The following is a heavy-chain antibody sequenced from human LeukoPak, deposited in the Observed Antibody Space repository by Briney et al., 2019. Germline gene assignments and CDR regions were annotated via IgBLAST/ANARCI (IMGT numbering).Heavy chain of an antibody. CDR1: GFTVSSSY. J-gene: IGHJ6*02. V-gene: IGHV3-53*01. CDR3: ARWCSGGSCYDIVQGMDV. D-gene: IGHD2-15*01. Sequence: PGGSLRLSCAASGFTVSSSYMYWVRQASGKGLEWVSFFYRGDSTYYAESVRGRFTISRDNSKNTLYLLMNSLIPEDTAVYYCARWCSGGSCYDIVQGMDVWGQGTTVTVSS. CDR2: FYRGDST.